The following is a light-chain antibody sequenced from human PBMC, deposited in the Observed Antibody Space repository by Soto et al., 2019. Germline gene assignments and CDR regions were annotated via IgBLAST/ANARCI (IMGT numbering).Light chain of an antibody. CDR3: QQYHRYST. V-gene: IGKV1-5*01. J-gene: IGKJ1*01. CDR1: QNLNAW. CDR2: DVS. Sequence: DIQMTQAPSTLSASVGDRVTITCRASQNLNAWLAWYQQKPGKAPKLLIYDVSTLHSGVPSRFSGSASGTEFTLTISNLESDDVATYYCQQYHRYSTFGQGTRVDLK.